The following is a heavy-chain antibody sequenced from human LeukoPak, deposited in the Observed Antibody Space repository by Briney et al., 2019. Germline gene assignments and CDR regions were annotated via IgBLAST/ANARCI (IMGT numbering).Heavy chain of an antibody. J-gene: IGHJ4*02. CDR2: INSSSSYI. CDR1: RFTFNSYS. Sequence: GGSLTLSCSASRFTFNSYSMIWLPQAPGQGLVWFLSINSSSSYISYADSVKGRFTISRDNAKNSLYLHMNSLRAEDTAVYYCARGRRIAAAGLYYFDYWGQGTLVTVSS. CDR3: ARGRRIAAAGLYYFDY. D-gene: IGHD6-13*01. V-gene: IGHV3-21*01.